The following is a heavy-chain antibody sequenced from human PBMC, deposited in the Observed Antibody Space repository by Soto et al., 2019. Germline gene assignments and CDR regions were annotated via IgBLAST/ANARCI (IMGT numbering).Heavy chain of an antibody. J-gene: IGHJ4*02. Sequence: WGSLRLSCSSSGFTFNYFTMRWVRQPPGKGLEWVGSISTSRSRIFYADSVRGRFTISRDNADKSLFLQMNSLRVEDTAVYYCVKVTDYDDSRGCRRNYFHYWGQGTQVPVSS. V-gene: IGHV3-21*01. CDR1: GFTFNYFT. CDR3: VKVTDYDDSRGCRRNYFHY. D-gene: IGHD3-22*01. CDR2: ISTSRSRI.